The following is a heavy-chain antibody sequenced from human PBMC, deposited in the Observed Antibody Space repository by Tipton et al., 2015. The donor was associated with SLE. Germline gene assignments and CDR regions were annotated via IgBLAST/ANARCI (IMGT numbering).Heavy chain of an antibody. CDR3: AKDSGGGYCSGGSCPDAFDI. CDR1: GFTFDDYA. D-gene: IGHD2-15*01. Sequence: SLRLSCAAPGFTFDDYAMHWVRQAPGKGLEWVSGISWNSGSIGYVDSVKGRFTISRDNAKNSLYLQMNSLRAEDTALYYCAKDSGGGYCSGGSCPDAFDIWGQGTMVTVSS. CDR2: ISWNSGSI. V-gene: IGHV3-9*01. J-gene: IGHJ3*02.